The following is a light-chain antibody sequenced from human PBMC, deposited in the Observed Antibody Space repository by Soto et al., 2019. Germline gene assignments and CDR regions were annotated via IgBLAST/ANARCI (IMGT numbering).Light chain of an antibody. Sequence: DIQMTQSPSTLSASVGDRVTITCRASQSISNWLAWYQQKPGKAPKLLISGASSLESGVPSRFSGSGSGTEFTLTISSLQHDYFATYYCQQYDSYSYTFGQGTKLEIK. CDR2: GAS. V-gene: IGKV1-5*01. CDR3: QQYDSYSYT. J-gene: IGKJ2*01. CDR1: QSISNW.